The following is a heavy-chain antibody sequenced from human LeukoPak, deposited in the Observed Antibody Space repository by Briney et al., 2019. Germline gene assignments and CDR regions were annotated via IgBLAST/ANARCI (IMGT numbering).Heavy chain of an antibody. V-gene: IGHV4-39*01. CDR2: IYYSGST. CDR3: AKSGGYGLIDY. J-gene: IGHJ4*02. D-gene: IGHD1-26*01. Sequence: SETLSLTCAVSGASISGSGYYWGWIRQPPGKGLERIGNIYYSGSTYYNASLQSRVTISIDTSKNQFSLRLKSVTAADTAMYYCAKSGGYGLIDYWGQGTLVTVSS. CDR1: GASISGSGYY.